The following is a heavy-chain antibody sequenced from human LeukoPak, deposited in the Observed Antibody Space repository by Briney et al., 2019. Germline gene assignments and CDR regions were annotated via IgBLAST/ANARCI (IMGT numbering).Heavy chain of an antibody. D-gene: IGHD3-10*01. V-gene: IGHV4-4*07. Sequence: PSETLSLTCTVSGGSISSYYWSWIRQPAGKGLEWIGRIYTSESTNYNPSLKSRVTMSVDTSKNQFSLKLSSVTAADTAVYYCAREGAITMVRGVIVKGGYFDYWGQGTLVTVSS. CDR1: GGSISSYY. CDR2: IYTSEST. CDR3: AREGAITMVRGVIVKGGYFDY. J-gene: IGHJ4*02.